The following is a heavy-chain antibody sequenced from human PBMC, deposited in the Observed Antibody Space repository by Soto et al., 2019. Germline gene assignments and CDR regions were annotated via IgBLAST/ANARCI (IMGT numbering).Heavy chain of an antibody. Sequence: GASVKVSCKASGYTFTGYYMHWVRQAPGQGLEWMGWINPNSGGTNYAQKFQGWVTMTRDTSISTAYMELSRLRSDDTAVYYCARAYHLGYCSSTSCYSESEFWFDPWGQGTLVTVSS. D-gene: IGHD2-2*02. V-gene: IGHV1-2*04. CDR2: INPNSGGT. CDR1: GYTFTGYY. CDR3: ARAYHLGYCSSTSCYSESEFWFDP. J-gene: IGHJ5*02.